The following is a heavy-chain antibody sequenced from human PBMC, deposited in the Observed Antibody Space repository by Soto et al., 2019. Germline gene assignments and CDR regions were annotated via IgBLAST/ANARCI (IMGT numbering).Heavy chain of an antibody. Sequence: PSETLSLTCAVSGYSISSSNWWGWIRQPPGKGLEWIGYIYYSGTTYYNPSLKSRVTMSVDTSKNQFSLKLTSVTAVVTAVYYCARAHYGDYGYGMDVWGQGTTVTVSS. D-gene: IGHD4-17*01. CDR3: ARAHYGDYGYGMDV. V-gene: IGHV4-28*03. CDR2: IYYSGTT. CDR1: GYSISSSNW. J-gene: IGHJ6*02.